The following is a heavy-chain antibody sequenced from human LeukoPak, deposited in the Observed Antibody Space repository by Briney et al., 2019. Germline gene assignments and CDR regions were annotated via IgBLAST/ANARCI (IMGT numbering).Heavy chain of an antibody. CDR1: EFTFTSYA. J-gene: IGHJ2*01. D-gene: IGHD6-19*01. V-gene: IGHV3-23*01. CDR3: AKPQRSIAMAGTNLYFDL. Sequence: GGSLRLSCAASEFTFTSYAMSWVRQAPGKGLEWVSTMYHSGDARYYTNSVKGRFTISRDNSNYTLHLQMNSLRTEDTAIYYCAKPQRSIAMAGTNLYFDLWGRGTLVTVSS. CDR2: MYHSGDAR.